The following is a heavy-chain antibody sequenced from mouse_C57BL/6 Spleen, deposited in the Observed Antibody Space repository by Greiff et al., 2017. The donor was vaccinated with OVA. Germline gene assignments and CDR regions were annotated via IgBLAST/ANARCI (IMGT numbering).Heavy chain of an antibody. Sequence: VQLQQSGAELVRPGTSVKVSCKASGYAFTNYLIEWVKQRPGQGLEWIGVINPGSGGTNYNEKFKGKATLTADKSSSTAYMQLSSLTSEDSAVYFCARNRDYYGSRGFDYWGQGTTLTVSS. D-gene: IGHD1-1*01. CDR2: INPGSGGT. J-gene: IGHJ2*01. CDR1: GYAFTNYL. V-gene: IGHV1-54*01. CDR3: ARNRDYYGSRGFDY.